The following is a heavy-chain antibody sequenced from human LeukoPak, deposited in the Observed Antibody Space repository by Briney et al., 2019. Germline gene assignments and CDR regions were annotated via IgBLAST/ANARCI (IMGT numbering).Heavy chain of an antibody. CDR1: GYTFTGYY. Sequence: GASVDVSCKASGYTFTGYYMHWVRQAPGQGLEWMGWINPNSADTNYAQKFQGWVTMTRDTSISTAYMELSRLRSDDTAVYYCARGPPSGQLVETYFDYWGQGTLVTVSS. CDR3: ARGPPSGQLVETYFDY. V-gene: IGHV1-2*04. D-gene: IGHD1-1*01. CDR2: INPNSADT. J-gene: IGHJ4*02.